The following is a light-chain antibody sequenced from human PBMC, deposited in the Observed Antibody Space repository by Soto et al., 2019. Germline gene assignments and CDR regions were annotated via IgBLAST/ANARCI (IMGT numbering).Light chain of an antibody. J-gene: IGKJ5*01. Sequence: EIVMTQSPATLSVSQGERATLSCSDSQSVSGNLAWYKQKPGQAHSLIIYDASTRATGMPARFSGSGSGTEFTLTIISLQSEDVALYSCQQYNNWPPITFGQGTRLEIK. CDR3: QQYNNWPPIT. CDR2: DAS. V-gene: IGKV3-15*01. CDR1: QSVSGN.